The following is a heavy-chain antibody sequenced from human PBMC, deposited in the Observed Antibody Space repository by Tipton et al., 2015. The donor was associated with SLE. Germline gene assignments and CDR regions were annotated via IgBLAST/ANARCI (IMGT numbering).Heavy chain of an antibody. CDR3: ARDGGGTQSPFDY. Sequence: SLRLSCAASGFTFSSYAMSWVRQAPGKGLEWVSAISGSGGSTYYADSVKGRFTISRDNSKNTLYLQMNSLRAEDTAVYYCARDGGGTQSPFDYWGQGTLVTVSS. J-gene: IGHJ4*02. CDR1: GFTFSSYA. V-gene: IGHV3-23*01. CDR2: ISGSGGST. D-gene: IGHD2-15*01.